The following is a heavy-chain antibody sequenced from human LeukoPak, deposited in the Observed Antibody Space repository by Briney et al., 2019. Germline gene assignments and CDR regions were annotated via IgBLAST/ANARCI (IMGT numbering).Heavy chain of an antibody. CDR1: GYSISSGYY. CDR2: IYHSGST. CDR3: ARAWGSGSTKGFDY. D-gene: IGHD1-26*01. V-gene: IGHV4-38-2*02. Sequence: PSETLSLTCTVSGYSISSGYYWGWIRPPPGKGLEWIGSIYHSGSTYYNPSLKGRVTISVDTSKNQFSLKLSSVTAADTAVYYCARAWGSGSTKGFDYWGQGTLVTVSS. J-gene: IGHJ4*02.